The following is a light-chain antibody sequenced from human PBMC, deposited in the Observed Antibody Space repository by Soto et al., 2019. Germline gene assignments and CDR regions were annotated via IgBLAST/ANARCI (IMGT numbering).Light chain of an antibody. CDR1: ESVGST. CDR3: QQYSTSLT. CDR2: GAS. J-gene: IGKJ4*02. V-gene: IGKV3-15*01. Sequence: EIFMTQPPATLSVSPGEKVILSCRASESVGSTLAWYKQKPGQAPRLLIRGASTRATGVPARFSGSGSRTEFTLTISSLQSEDFAVYYCQQYSTSLTFGGGTTLEIK.